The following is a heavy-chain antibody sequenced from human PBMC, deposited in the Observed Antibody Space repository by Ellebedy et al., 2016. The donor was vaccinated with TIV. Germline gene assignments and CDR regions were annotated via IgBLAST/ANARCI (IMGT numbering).Heavy chain of an antibody. CDR2: IYHSGST. J-gene: IGHJ6*02. CDR1: GGSISSINW. Sequence: GSLRLXXAVSGGSISSINWWSWVRQPPGKGLEGIGEIYHSGSTNYNPSLKSRVTISVDKSKNQFSLKLSSVTAADTAVYYCARDDVVVVTAIRDYYYYYGMDVWGQGTTVTVSS. D-gene: IGHD2-21*02. CDR3: ARDDVVVVTAIRDYYYYYGMDV. V-gene: IGHV4-4*02.